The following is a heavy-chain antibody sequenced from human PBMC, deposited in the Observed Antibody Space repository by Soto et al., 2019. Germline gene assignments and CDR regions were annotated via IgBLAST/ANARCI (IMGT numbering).Heavy chain of an antibody. CDR2: IYYSRST. CDR1: GGSISSYY. Sequence: SETLSLTCTVSGGSISSYYWSWIRQPPGKGLEWIGYIYYSRSTNYNPSLKGRVTISVDTSKNQFSLKLSSVTAADTAVYYCARGSDHYGMDVWGQGTTVTVYS. D-gene: IGHD3-16*02. V-gene: IGHV4-59*01. J-gene: IGHJ6*02. CDR3: ARGSDHYGMDV.